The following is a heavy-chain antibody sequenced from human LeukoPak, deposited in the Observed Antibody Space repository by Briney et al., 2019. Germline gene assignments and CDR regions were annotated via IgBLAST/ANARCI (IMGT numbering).Heavy chain of an antibody. CDR3: ARSLYCSGGSCYSGEDYYYMDV. D-gene: IGHD2-15*01. CDR1: GFTFSSYW. CDR2: IKQDGSEQ. J-gene: IGHJ6*03. V-gene: IGHV3-7*01. Sequence: PGGSLRLSCAASGFTFSSYWMTWVRQAPGKGLEWVANIKQDGSEQYYVDSVTGRFTISRDNAKNSLYLQMNSLRAEDTAVYYCARSLYCSGGSCYSGEDYYYMDVWGKGTTVTVSS.